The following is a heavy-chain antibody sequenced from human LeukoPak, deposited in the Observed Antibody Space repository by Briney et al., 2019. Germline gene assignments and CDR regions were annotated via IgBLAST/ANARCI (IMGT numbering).Heavy chain of an antibody. D-gene: IGHD6-13*01. J-gene: IGHJ4*02. V-gene: IGHV4-31*03. Sequence: PSETLSLTCTVSGGSISSGGYYWSWIRQHPGKGLEWIGYIYYSGSTYYNPSLKSRVTISVDTSKNQFSLKLSSVTAADTAVYYCARESPGSSWAILDYWGQGTLVTVSS. CDR2: IYYSGST. CDR1: GGSISSGGYY. CDR3: ARESPGSSWAILDY.